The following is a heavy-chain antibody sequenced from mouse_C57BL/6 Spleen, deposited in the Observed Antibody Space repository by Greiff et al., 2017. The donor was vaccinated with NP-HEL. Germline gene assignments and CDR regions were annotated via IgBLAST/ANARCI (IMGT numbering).Heavy chain of an antibody. CDR3: ASAPYDYDRGFAY. CDR1: GFSLTSYG. CDR2: IWGVGST. V-gene: IGHV2-6*01. Sequence: VKLMESGPGLVAPSQSLSITCTVSGFSLTSYGVDWVRQSPGKGLEWLGVIWGVGSTNYNSALKSRLSISKDNSKSQVFLKMNSLQTDDTAMYYCASAPYDYDRGFAYWGQGTLVTVSA. D-gene: IGHD2-4*01. J-gene: IGHJ3*01.